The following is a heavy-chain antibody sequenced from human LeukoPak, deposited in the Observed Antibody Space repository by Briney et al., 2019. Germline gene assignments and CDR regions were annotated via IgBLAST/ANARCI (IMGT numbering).Heavy chain of an antibody. J-gene: IGHJ5*02. V-gene: IGHV3-7*01. CDR2: IKQDGSEK. CDR3: ARDRPAIMIRGVPNWFDP. D-gene: IGHD3-10*01. CDR1: GFTFSSYW. Sequence: GGSLRLSCAASGFTFSSYWMSWVRQAPGKGLEWVANIKQDGSEKYYVDSVKGRFTISRDNAKNSLYLQMNSLRAEDTAVHYCARDRPAIMIRGVPNWFDPWGQGTLVTVSS.